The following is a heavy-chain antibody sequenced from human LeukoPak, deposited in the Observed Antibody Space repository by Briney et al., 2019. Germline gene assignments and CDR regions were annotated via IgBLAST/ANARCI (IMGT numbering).Heavy chain of an antibody. D-gene: IGHD4-17*01. CDR3: AKERIDYGVKSLDY. V-gene: IGHV3-30*18. Sequence: GGSLRLSCAASGFTFSSYGMHWVSQAPGKGLEWVAVISYDGSNKYYADSVKGRFTISRDNSKNTLYLQMNSLRAEDTAVYYCAKERIDYGVKSLDYWGQGTLVTVSS. CDR1: GFTFSSYG. CDR2: ISYDGSNK. J-gene: IGHJ4*02.